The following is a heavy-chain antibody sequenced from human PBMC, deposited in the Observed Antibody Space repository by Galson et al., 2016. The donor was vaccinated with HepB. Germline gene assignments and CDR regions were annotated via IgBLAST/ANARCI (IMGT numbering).Heavy chain of an antibody. CDR2: LSYSGSS. V-gene: IGHV4-61*01. CDR3: VGPIVSGSFSRGFEL. Sequence: SETLSLTCTVSGGSVSSGPFSWSWVRQPPGKGLEWIGYLSYSGSSNYNPSLKSRATISVDTSNNQFSLTVNSVTAADTAVCYCVGPIVSGSFSRGFELWGRGTLFTVSS. D-gene: IGHD1-26*01. CDR1: GGSVSSGPFS. J-gene: IGHJ2*01.